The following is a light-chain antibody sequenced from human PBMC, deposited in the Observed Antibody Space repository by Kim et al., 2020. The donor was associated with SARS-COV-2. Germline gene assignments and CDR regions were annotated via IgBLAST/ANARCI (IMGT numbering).Light chain of an antibody. CDR2: DAS. J-gene: IGKJ2*01. V-gene: IGKV1-33*01. Sequence: DIQMTQSPSSLSASVGDRVTITCQASQDIGNYLNGYRQKPGKAPKRLIYDASNLQTGVPSRFSGSGSGTDFTFTISSLQPEDIATYYCQQYDSLPYTVGQGTKLEI. CDR3: QQYDSLPYT. CDR1: QDIGNY.